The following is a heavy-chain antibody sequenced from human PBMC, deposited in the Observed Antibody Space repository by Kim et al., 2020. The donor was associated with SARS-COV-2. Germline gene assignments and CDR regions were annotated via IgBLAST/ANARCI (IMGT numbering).Heavy chain of an antibody. J-gene: IGHJ4*02. CDR3: TTSFDY. Sequence: GGSLRLSCATSGFTFSQAWMSWVRQAPGKGLEWVGRIKTKSDGTIEYAAPVKGRFTISRDDSANTLYRQMDSLKTEDTAVYYCTTSFDYWGQGTLVIVSS. CDR1: GFTFSQAW. V-gene: IGHV3-15*01. CDR2: IKTKSDGTI.